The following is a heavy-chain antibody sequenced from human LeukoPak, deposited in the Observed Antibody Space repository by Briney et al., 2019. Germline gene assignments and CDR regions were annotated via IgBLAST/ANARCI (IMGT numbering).Heavy chain of an antibody. V-gene: IGHV1-18*01. Sequence: ASVKVSCKASGYTFTSYGISWVRQAPGQGLEWMGWISAYNGNTNYAQKLQGRVTMTTDTSTSTAYMELRSLRSDDTAVYYCARDSLGYSSSWYPYYYYYMDVWGKGTTVTISS. CDR3: ARDSLGYSSSWYPYYYYYMDV. J-gene: IGHJ6*03. CDR2: ISAYNGNT. D-gene: IGHD6-13*01. CDR1: GYTFTSYG.